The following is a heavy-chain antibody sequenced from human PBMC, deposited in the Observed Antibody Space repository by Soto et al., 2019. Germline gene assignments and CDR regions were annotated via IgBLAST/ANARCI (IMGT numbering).Heavy chain of an antibody. D-gene: IGHD4-4*01. CDR1: GFTFSSYS. V-gene: IGHV3-23*01. Sequence: PGGSLRLSCAASGFTFSSYSMSWVRQAPGKGLEWVSAISGSSGNTYYADSVKGRFTISRDNSKSTLYLQMNSLRAEDTAIYYCAKGATVVTYLDFWGQGTLVTVSS. CDR3: AKGATVVTYLDF. J-gene: IGHJ4*02. CDR2: ISGSSGNT.